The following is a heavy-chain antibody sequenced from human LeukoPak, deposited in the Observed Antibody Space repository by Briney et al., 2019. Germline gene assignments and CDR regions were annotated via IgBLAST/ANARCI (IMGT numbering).Heavy chain of an antibody. J-gene: IGHJ6*02. D-gene: IGHD6-6*01. Sequence: GGSLRLSCAASGFTFSSFGMHWVRQAPGKGLEWVAVIWYDASNKYYADSVKGRFTISRDNAKNSLFLQMNTLRAEDTAVYYCARDPYSSTWSYGMDVWGQGTTVTVSS. CDR1: GFTFSSFG. CDR3: ARDPYSSTWSYGMDV. V-gene: IGHV3-33*01. CDR2: IWYDASNK.